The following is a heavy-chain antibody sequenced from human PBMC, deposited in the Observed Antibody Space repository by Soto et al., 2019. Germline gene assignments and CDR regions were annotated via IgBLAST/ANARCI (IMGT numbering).Heavy chain of an antibody. J-gene: IGHJ5*02. V-gene: IGHV3-30*18. CDR1: GFYITQYG. D-gene: IGHD1-1*01. CDR3: AKDLSRTENL. CDR2: IFFDGDNI. Sequence: GGSVRFSREASGFYITQYGMTCVPQAPGKGLEWLAVIFFDGDNIYYANSVRGRFTVSRDTSKNTVYLEVNTLRPEDTAIYYCAKDLSRTENLWGPGT.